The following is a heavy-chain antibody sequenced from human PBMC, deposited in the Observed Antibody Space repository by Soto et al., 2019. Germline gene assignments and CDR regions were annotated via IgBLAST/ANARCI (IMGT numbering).Heavy chain of an antibody. J-gene: IGHJ3*02. CDR3: ARGRKGIAARHGAFDI. D-gene: IGHD6-6*01. Sequence: ASVKVSCKASGYTFTSYGISWVRQAPGQGLEWMGWISAYNGNTNYAQKLQGRVTMTTDTSTSTAYMELRSLRSDDTAVYYCARGRKGIAARHGAFDIWGQGTMVTVSS. V-gene: IGHV1-18*01. CDR2: ISAYNGNT. CDR1: GYTFTSYG.